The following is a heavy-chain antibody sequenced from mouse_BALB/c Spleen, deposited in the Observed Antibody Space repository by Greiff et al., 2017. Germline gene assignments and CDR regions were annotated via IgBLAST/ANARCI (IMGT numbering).Heavy chain of an antibody. CDR1: GFTFSDYY. V-gene: IGHV5-4*02. Sequence: EVNLVESGGGLVKPGGSLKLSCAASGFTFSDYYMYWVRQTPEKRLEWVATISDGGSYTYYPDSVKGRFTISRDNAKNNLYLQMSSLKSEDTAMYYCARGKDAFDYWGQGTTLTVSS. CDR2: ISDGGSYT. J-gene: IGHJ2*01. CDR3: ARGKDAFDY.